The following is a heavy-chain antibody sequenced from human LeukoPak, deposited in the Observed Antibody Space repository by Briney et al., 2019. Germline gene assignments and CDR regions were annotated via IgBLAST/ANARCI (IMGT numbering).Heavy chain of an antibody. J-gene: IGHJ5*02. CDR1: GGSISGYY. D-gene: IGHD2-15*01. V-gene: IGHV4-39*01. CDR2: IYYSGST. Sequence: SETLSLTCTISGGSISGYYWGWIRQPPGKGLEWIGSIYYSGSTYYNPSLKSRVTISVDTSKNQFSLKLSAVTAADTAVYYCARQMRCSGGSCYSGGRANNWFDPWGQGTLVTVSS. CDR3: ARQMRCSGGSCYSGGRANNWFDP.